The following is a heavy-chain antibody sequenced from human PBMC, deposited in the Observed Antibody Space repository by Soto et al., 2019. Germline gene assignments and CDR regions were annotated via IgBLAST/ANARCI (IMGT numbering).Heavy chain of an antibody. CDR3: ARDRTGTTLGYFDY. D-gene: IGHD1-7*01. J-gene: IGHJ4*02. Sequence: ASVKVSCKASGYTFTSYAMHWVRQAPGQRLEWMGAILPVSGTTNYAQKFQGRVTFSADESTTTAYMEVSSLRSEDTAVYYCARDRTGTTLGYFDYWGQGTRVTVSS. CDR2: ILPVSGTT. V-gene: IGHV1-3*01. CDR1: GYTFTSYA.